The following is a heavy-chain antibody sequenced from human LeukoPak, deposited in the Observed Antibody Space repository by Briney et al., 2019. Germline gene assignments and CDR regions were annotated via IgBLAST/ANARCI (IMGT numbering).Heavy chain of an antibody. Sequence: GGSLRLSCAASGFTFSSYSMNWVRQAPGKGLEWVSSISSSSRYIYYADSVKGRFTISRDNAKNSLYLQMNSLRAEDTAVYYCARDSEPCSSTSCYRTWFDPWGQGTMVTVSS. CDR3: ARDSEPCSSTSCYRTWFDP. V-gene: IGHV3-21*01. CDR1: GFTFSSYS. J-gene: IGHJ3*01. CDR2: ISSSSRYI. D-gene: IGHD2-2*02.